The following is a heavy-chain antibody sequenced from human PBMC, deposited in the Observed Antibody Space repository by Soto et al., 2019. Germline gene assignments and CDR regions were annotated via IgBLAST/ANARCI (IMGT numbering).Heavy chain of an antibody. CDR2: IYYSGST. J-gene: IGHJ4*02. CDR1: GGSVSSYY. V-gene: IGHV4-59*02. CDR3: ARARGLRWYYFDY. Sequence: SGTLSLTCAVSGGSVSSYYWSLFRQPPGKGLEWIGYIYYSGSTNYNPSLKSRVTISVDTSKNQFSLKLSSVTAADTAVYYCARARGLRWYYFDYWGQGTLVTVSS. D-gene: IGHD4-17*01.